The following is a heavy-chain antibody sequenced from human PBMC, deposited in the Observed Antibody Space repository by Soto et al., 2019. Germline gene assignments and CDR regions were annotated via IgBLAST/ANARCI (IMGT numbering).Heavy chain of an antibody. J-gene: IGHJ4*02. CDR3: ARERSSGWYVDY. Sequence: QVQLVQSGAEVKKPGASVKVSCKASGYTFTSYDINWVRQATGQGLEWMGWMNPNSGNTGYAQKFQGRVTMTRNTSITTAYMDLSSLRSGDTAVYYCARERSSGWYVDYWGQRTLVTVSS. CDR1: GYTFTSYD. V-gene: IGHV1-8*01. D-gene: IGHD6-19*01. CDR2: MNPNSGNT.